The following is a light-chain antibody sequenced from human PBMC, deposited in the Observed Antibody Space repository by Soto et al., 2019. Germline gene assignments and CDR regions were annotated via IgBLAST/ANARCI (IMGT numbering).Light chain of an antibody. J-gene: IGKJ5*01. V-gene: IGKV1-39*01. CDR2: AAS. Sequence: DIQMTQSPSSLSASVGDRVTITCRASQSISSSLNWYQQKPGKAPKLLIYAASSLQSGVPSRFSGSGSGTDFTLIISSLQSEDFAIYYCQQSYSTPITFGQGTRLEIK. CDR1: QSISSS. CDR3: QQSYSTPIT.